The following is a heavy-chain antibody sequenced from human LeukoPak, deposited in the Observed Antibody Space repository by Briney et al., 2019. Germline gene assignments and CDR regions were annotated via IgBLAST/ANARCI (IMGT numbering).Heavy chain of an antibody. CDR3: ASHQFARVPAARSNAFDI. V-gene: IGHV4-4*07. D-gene: IGHD2-2*01. Sequence: PSETLPLTCTVSGGSISSYYWSWIRQPAGKGLEWIGRIYTSGSTNYNPSLKSRVTMSVDTSKNQFSLKLSSVTAADTAVYYCASHQFARVPAARSNAFDIWGQGTMVTVSS. CDR1: GGSISSYY. J-gene: IGHJ3*02. CDR2: IYTSGST.